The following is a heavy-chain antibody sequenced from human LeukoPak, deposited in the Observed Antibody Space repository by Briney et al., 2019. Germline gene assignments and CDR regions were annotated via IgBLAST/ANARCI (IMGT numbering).Heavy chain of an antibody. V-gene: IGHV4-31*03. D-gene: IGHD3-22*01. CDR3: ARERDYYDSSGYLTDDAFDI. CDR2: IYYSGST. Sequence: PSQTLSLTCTVSGDSISSGGYCWNWFRQHPGKGLEWIGYIYYSGSTYYNPSLKSRVTISVDTSKNQFSLKLSSVTAADTAVYYCARERDYYDSSGYLTDDAFDIRGQGTMVTVSS. J-gene: IGHJ3*02. CDR1: GDSISSGGYC.